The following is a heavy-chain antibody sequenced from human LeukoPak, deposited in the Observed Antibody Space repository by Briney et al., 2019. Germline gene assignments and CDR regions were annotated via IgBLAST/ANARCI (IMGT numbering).Heavy chain of an antibody. D-gene: IGHD2-15*01. Sequence: GGSLRLSCAGSGFSFSNYWMAWVHQAPGKGPEWVANMKQDGSARHYADSVKGRFTISRDNAQNSVYLQMNSLRAEDTAVYYCARDVVGSLDYWGLGILVTVSS. CDR3: ARDVVGSLDY. CDR1: GFSFSNYW. J-gene: IGHJ4*02. CDR2: MKQDGSAR. V-gene: IGHV3-7*01.